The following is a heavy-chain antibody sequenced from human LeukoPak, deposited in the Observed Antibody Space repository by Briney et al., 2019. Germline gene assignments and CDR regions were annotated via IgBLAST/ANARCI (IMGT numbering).Heavy chain of an antibody. J-gene: IGHJ6*03. CDR2: IIPIFGTA. V-gene: IGHV1-69*05. Sequence: ASVKVSCKASGGTFSSYAISWVRQAPGQGLEWMGGIIPIFGTANYAQKFQGRVTITTDESTSTAYMELSSLRSEDTAVYYCAGGSRPYYDFWSGYGLLDYYYYYYMDGWGKGTTVTVSS. CDR1: GGTFSSYA. D-gene: IGHD3-3*01. CDR3: AGGSRPYYDFWSGYGLLDYYYYYYMDG.